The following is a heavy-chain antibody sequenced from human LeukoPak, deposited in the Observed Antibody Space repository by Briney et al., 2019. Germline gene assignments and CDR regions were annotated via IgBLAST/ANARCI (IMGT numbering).Heavy chain of an antibody. Sequence: GASVKDSCQASGYTFPSYYMHWVRQAPGQGLEWMGIINPSGGSTSYAQKFQGRVTMTRGMSTSTVYMELSSLRSEDTAVYYCARDHGGRGFDPWGQGTLVTVSS. CDR2: INPSGGST. V-gene: IGHV1-46*01. J-gene: IGHJ5*02. D-gene: IGHD3-10*01. CDR3: ARDHGGRGFDP. CDR1: GYTFPSYY.